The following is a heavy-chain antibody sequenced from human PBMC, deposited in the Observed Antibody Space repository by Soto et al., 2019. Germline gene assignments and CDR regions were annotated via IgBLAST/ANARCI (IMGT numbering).Heavy chain of an antibody. CDR3: AREPGAEPIGIAAAGRAFYYYYGMDV. Sequence: GASVKVSCKASGYTFTSYYMHWVRQAPGQGLEWMGIINPSGGSTSYAQKFQGRVTMTRDTSTSTVYMELSSLRSEDTAVYYCAREPGAEPIGIAAAGRAFYYYYGMDVWGQGTTVTVSS. CDR1: GYTFTSYY. J-gene: IGHJ6*02. V-gene: IGHV1-46*01. D-gene: IGHD6-13*01. CDR2: INPSGGST.